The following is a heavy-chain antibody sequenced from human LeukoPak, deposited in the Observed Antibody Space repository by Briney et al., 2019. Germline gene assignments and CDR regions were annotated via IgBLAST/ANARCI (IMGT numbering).Heavy chain of an antibody. CDR3: ASRGYRYYYYFMDV. CDR1: GGSISSGDYY. J-gene: IGHJ6*03. D-gene: IGHD5-24*01. Sequence: PSETLSLTCTVSGGSISSGDYYWSWIRQPPGKGLEWIGYISYNGNTNYNPSLKSRVTISLDTSKNQFSLKLSSVTAADTAVYYCASRGYRYYYYFMDVWGKGTTVTVSS. V-gene: IGHV4-61*08. CDR2: ISYNGNT.